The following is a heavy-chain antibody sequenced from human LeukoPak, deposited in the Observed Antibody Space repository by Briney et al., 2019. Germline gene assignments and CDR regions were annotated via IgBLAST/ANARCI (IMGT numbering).Heavy chain of an antibody. Sequence: GASVKVSCKASGYTFPSYYIHWVRQAPGQGLEWMGTLNPSGGSTTYAQKFQGRVTMTRDTSTSTVYMELIKLTSEDTAVYYCAREIGGHVFDIWGQGTVVTVTS. D-gene: IGHD4-23*01. CDR2: LNPSGGST. CDR3: AREIGGHVFDI. V-gene: IGHV1-46*01. CDR1: GYTFPSYY. J-gene: IGHJ3*02.